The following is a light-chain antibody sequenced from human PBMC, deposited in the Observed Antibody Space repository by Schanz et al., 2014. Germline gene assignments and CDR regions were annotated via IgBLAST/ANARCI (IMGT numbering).Light chain of an antibody. CDR2: AAS. V-gene: IGKV3-15*01. CDR1: QSVGSN. J-gene: IGKJ2*01. CDR3: QQYNNWPST. Sequence: EIVMTQSSATLSVSPGERATLSCRASQSVGSNLAWYQQKPGQAPRLLMYAASTRATGIAARFSGSGSGTEFTLTISSLQSEDFAVYYCQQYNNWPSTFGQGTKLEIK.